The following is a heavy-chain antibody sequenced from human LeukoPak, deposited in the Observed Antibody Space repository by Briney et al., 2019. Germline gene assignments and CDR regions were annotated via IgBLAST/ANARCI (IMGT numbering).Heavy chain of an antibody. Sequence: ASVKVSCKASGYTFTSYYMHWVRQAPGQGLEWMGIINPSGGSTSYAQKFQGRVTMTRDTSTSTVYMELSSLRSEDTAVYYCARDRSKDCSSTSCYGPIHYWGQGTLVTVSS. CDR1: GYTFTSYY. V-gene: IGHV1-46*01. D-gene: IGHD2-2*01. CDR2: INPSGGST. J-gene: IGHJ4*02. CDR3: ARDRSKDCSSTSCYGPIHY.